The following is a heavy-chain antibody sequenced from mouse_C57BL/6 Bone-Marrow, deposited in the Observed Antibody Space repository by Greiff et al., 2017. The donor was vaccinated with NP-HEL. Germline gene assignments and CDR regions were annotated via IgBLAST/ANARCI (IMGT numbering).Heavy chain of an antibody. J-gene: IGHJ1*03. CDR2: INYDGSST. CDR1: GFTFSDYY. Sequence: EVQLVESEGGLVQPGSSMKLSCTASGFTFSDYYMAWVRQVPEKGLEWVANINYDGSSTYYLDSLKSRFIISRDNAKNILYLQMSSLKSEDTATYYCAIGSSPYFDVWGTGTTVTVSS. D-gene: IGHD1-1*01. V-gene: IGHV5-16*01. CDR3: AIGSSPYFDV.